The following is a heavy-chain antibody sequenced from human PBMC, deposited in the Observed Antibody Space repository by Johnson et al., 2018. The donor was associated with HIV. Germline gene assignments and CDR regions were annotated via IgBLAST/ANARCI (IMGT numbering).Heavy chain of an antibody. Sequence: VQLVESGGGVVRPGGSLKLSCAASGFTSDDYGMSWVRQAPGKGLEWVSYICSSGSTIYYADSMKGRFTISRGNSKNTLYLQMNSLRAEDTAVYYGATGAVVVVAADGVLQLHDAFDIWGQGTMVTVSS. D-gene: IGHD2-15*01. CDR1: GFTSDDYG. J-gene: IGHJ3*02. V-gene: IGHV3-48*01. CDR3: ATGAVVVVAADGVLQLHDAFDI. CDR2: ICSSGSTI.